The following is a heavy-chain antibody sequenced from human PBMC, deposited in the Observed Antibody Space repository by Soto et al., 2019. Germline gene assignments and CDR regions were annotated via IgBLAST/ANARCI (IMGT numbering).Heavy chain of an antibody. J-gene: IGHJ2*01. V-gene: IGHV5-51*01. Sequence: PGESLKISCKGSGYSFTIYWIGWVRQMPGKGLEWMWIIYPGDSDTRYSPSFQGQVTISADKSISTAYLQWSSLKASDTAMYYCARWGDYYDSSGYYYFPSYWYFNLWGRGTLVAVSS. CDR1: GYSFTIYW. D-gene: IGHD3-22*01. CDR3: ARWGDYYDSSGYYYFPSYWYFNL. CDR2: IYPGDSDT.